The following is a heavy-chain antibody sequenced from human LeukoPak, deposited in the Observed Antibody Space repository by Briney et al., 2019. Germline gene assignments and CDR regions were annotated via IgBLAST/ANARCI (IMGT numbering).Heavy chain of an antibody. CDR3: ARDLGGQDTGERFDP. D-gene: IGHD3-16*01. CDR2: IYYSGST. CDR1: GGSISSSSYY. V-gene: IGHV4-30-4*08. Sequence: SETLSLTCTVSGGSISSSSYYWSWIRQPPGKGLEWIGYIYYSGSTYYNPSLKSRVTISVDTSKNQFSLKLSSVTAADTAVYYCARDLGGQDTGERFDPWGQGTLVTVSS. J-gene: IGHJ5*02.